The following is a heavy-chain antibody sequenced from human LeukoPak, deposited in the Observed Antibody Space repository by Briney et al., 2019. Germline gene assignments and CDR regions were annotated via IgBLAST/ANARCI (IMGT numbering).Heavy chain of an antibody. D-gene: IGHD3-22*01. CDR1: GFTVSSNY. CDR3: ARFSYYDSGGTYFDY. J-gene: IGHJ4*02. V-gene: IGHV3-66*01. Sequence: PGGSLRLSCAAPGFTVSSNYMAWVRQAPGKGLEWVSVIYSGGSTYYADSVKGRVTISRDNSKNTLHLQMNSLRAEDTAVYYCARFSYYDSGGTYFDYWGQGTLVTVSS. CDR2: IYSGGST.